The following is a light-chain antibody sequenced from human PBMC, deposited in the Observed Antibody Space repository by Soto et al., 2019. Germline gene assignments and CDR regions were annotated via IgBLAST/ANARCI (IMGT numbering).Light chain of an antibody. CDR1: DSNIGAGYD. CDR3: QSYDSSLSGSYV. CDR2: GNS. Sequence: QSALTQPPSVSGAPGQRVTISCTGSDSNIGAGYDVHWYQQLPGTAPKLLIYGNSNRPSGVPDRFSGSKSGTSASLAITGLQAEDEADYYCQSYDSSLSGSYVFGTGTKVTVL. V-gene: IGLV1-40*01. J-gene: IGLJ1*01.